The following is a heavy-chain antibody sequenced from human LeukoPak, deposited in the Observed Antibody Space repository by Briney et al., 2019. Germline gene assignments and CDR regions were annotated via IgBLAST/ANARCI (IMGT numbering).Heavy chain of an antibody. CDR3: AKDLGELPERSGFDY. CDR2: ISWNSGSI. Sequence: LGGSLRLSCAASGFTFDDYAMHWVRQAPGKGLEWVSGISWNSGSIGYADSVKGRFTISRDNAKNSLYLQMNSLRAEDTALYYCAKDLGELPERSGFDYWGQGTLVTVSS. J-gene: IGHJ4*02. CDR1: GFTFDDYA. V-gene: IGHV3-9*01. D-gene: IGHD1-26*01.